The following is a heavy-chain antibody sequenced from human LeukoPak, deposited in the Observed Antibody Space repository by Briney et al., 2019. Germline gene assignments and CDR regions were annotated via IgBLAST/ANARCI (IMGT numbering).Heavy chain of an antibody. CDR1: GYSFTSYW. D-gene: IGHD3-10*01. J-gene: IGHJ4*02. CDR2: IDPSDSYT. V-gene: IGHV5-10-1*01. Sequence: GEPLRISCKGSGYSFTSYWISWVRQMPGKGLEWMGRIDPSDSYTNYSLSFQGHVTISADKSISTAYLQWSSLKASDTSMYYCATGITMVRGVIGYWGQGTLVTVSS. CDR3: ATGITMVRGVIGY.